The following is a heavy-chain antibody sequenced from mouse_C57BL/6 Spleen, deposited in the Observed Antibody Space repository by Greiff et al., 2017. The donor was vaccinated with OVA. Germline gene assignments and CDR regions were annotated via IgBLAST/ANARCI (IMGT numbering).Heavy chain of an antibody. CDR1: GYTFTSYW. CDR2: IHPNSGST. V-gene: IGHV1-64*01. D-gene: IGHD2-12*01. Sequence: VQLQQPGAELVKPGASVKLSCKASGYTFTSYWMHWVKQRPGQGLEWIGMIHPNSGSTNYNAKFKSKATLTVDKSSSTAYMQLSSLTSEDSAVYYCARHYYSSYWGQGTTLTVSS. J-gene: IGHJ2*01. CDR3: ARHYYSSY.